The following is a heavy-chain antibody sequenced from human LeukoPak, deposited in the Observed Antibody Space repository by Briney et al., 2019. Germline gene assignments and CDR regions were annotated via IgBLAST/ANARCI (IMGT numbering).Heavy chain of an antibody. D-gene: IGHD3-10*01. J-gene: IGHJ4*02. CDR2: IWSDATNQ. V-gene: IGHV3-33*06. CDR1: GFTFSHFG. Sequence: PGGSLRLSCETSGFTFSHFGMHWVRQAPGKGLEWVAVIWSDATNQYYADSVKGRFTISRDNSKNTLFLQLNSLRAEDTAVYYCAKRGAGYYFDYWGQGTLVTVSS. CDR3: AKRGAGYYFDY.